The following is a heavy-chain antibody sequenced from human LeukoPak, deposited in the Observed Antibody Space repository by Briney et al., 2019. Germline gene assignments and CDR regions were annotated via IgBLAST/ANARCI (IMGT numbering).Heavy chain of an antibody. CDR2: IYPGDSDT. V-gene: IGHV5-51*01. CDR1: GYSFTSYW. Sequence: GESLKISCKDSGYSFTSYWIGWVRQMPGKGLEWMGIIYPGDSDTRYSPSFQGQVTISADKSISTAYLQWSSLKASDTAMYYCARPYSSGWAHDAFDIWGQGTMVTVSS. CDR3: ARPYSSGWAHDAFDI. J-gene: IGHJ3*02. D-gene: IGHD6-19*01.